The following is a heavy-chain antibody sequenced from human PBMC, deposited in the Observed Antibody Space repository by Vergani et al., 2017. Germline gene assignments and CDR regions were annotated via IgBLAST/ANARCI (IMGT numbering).Heavy chain of an antibody. V-gene: IGHV3-21*06. CDR3: ARDCTSGGCPDNYGMGV. J-gene: IGHJ6*02. Sequence: VQLVESGGGLVKPGGSLRLSCAASGFTFSDFSMSWVRQAPGTGLEWVAFIGSSGPYINYADSVKGRFIISRDNTNNSLFLQLRSLRAEDAAVYYCARDCTSGGCPDNYGMGVWGQGATVTVSS. D-gene: IGHD2-8*01. CDR2: IGSSGPYI. CDR1: GFTFSDFS.